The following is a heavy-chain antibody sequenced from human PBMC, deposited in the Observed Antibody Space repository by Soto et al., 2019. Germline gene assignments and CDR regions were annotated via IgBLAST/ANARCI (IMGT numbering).Heavy chain of an antibody. V-gene: IGHV3-30*03. D-gene: IGHD1-26*01. CDR3: ARSPYSVSYLAYFDY. Sequence: QVQLVESGGGVVQPGRSLRLSCAASGFTFSSYGMHWVRQAPGKGLEWVAVISYDGSNKYYADSVKGRFTISRDNSKNTLDLQRNSLRAEDTAVYYCARSPYSVSYLAYFDYWGQGTLVTVSS. CDR1: GFTFSSYG. CDR2: ISYDGSNK. J-gene: IGHJ4*02.